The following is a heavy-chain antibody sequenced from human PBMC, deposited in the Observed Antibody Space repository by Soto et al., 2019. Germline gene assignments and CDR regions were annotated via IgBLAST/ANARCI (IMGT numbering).Heavy chain of an antibody. CDR2: ISGSGGST. Sequence: PGGSLRLSCAASGFTFSSYAMSWVRQAPGKGLEWVSAISGSGGSTYYADSVKGRFTISRDNSKNTLYLQMNSLRAEDTAVYYCAKDQDGMRITIFGVVITDYYYGMDVWGQGTTVTVSS. D-gene: IGHD3-3*01. CDR3: AKDQDGMRITIFGVVITDYYYGMDV. CDR1: GFTFSSYA. V-gene: IGHV3-23*01. J-gene: IGHJ6*02.